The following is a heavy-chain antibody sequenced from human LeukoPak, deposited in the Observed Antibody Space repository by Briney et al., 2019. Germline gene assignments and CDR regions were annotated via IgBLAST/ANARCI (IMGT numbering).Heavy chain of an antibody. Sequence: GGSLRLSCAASGFTFSSHWMHWVRQAPGKGLVWVSRINSDGSSISYADSVKGRFTISRDNSKNTLYLQMNSLRAEDTAVYYCARDCSSTSCYDYWGQGTLVTVSS. CDR2: INSDGSSI. V-gene: IGHV3-74*01. J-gene: IGHJ4*02. CDR1: GFTFSSHW. D-gene: IGHD2-2*01. CDR3: ARDCSSTSCYDY.